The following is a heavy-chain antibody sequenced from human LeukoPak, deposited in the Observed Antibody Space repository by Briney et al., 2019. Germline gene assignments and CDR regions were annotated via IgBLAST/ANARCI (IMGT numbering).Heavy chain of an antibody. Sequence: GASVKVSCKASGGTFSSYAISWVRQAPGQGLEWMGGIIPIFGTANYAQKFLGRVTITADESTSTAYMELSSLRSEDTAVYYCAWRHCSSTSCYLDYWGQGTLVTVSS. D-gene: IGHD2-2*01. CDR1: GGTFSSYA. V-gene: IGHV1-69*13. J-gene: IGHJ4*02. CDR3: AWRHCSSTSCYLDY. CDR2: IIPIFGTA.